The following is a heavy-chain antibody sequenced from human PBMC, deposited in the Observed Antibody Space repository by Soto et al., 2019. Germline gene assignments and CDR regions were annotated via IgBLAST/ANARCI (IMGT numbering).Heavy chain of an antibody. CDR1: GFTFSNYW. CDR2: VSSDGSST. V-gene: IGHV3-74*01. Sequence: EVQLVESGGGLVQPGESLRLSCAASGFTFSNYWMHWIRQAPGKGLVWVARVSSDGSSTVYANSVTGRLTISRDNAKNTLYLQMNSLGDEDTAVYYCARGLPNFSSFDSWGQGTLVTVSS. D-gene: IGHD5-12*01. CDR3: ARGLPNFSSFDS. J-gene: IGHJ4*02.